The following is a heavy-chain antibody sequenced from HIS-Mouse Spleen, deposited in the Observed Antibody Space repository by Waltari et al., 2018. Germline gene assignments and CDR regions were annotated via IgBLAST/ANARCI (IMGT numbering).Heavy chain of an antibody. Sequence: VQLQQWGAGLLKPSETLSLTCAVYGGSFSGYYWSWIRQPPGKGLEWIGEINHSGSTNYNPSLKSRVTISVDTSKNQFSLKLSSVTAADTAVYYCARGEHSSSSGNWFDPWGQGTLVTVSS. CDR2: INHSGST. CDR3: ARGEHSSSSGNWFDP. V-gene: IGHV4-34*01. D-gene: IGHD6-6*01. J-gene: IGHJ5*02. CDR1: GGSFSGYY.